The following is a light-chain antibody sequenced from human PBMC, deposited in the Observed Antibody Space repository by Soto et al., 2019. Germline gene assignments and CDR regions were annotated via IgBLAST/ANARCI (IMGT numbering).Light chain of an antibody. V-gene: IGKV1-5*03. CDR2: KAS. Sequence: DIQMTQSPSTLSASVGDRVTITCRASQSISSWLAWYQQKPGKAPKLLIYKASSLESGVPSRFSGSGSGTEFTLTISSLQPDDFATYYFQQYNSYSWTFGQGPKVEIK. J-gene: IGKJ1*01. CDR1: QSISSW. CDR3: QQYNSYSWT.